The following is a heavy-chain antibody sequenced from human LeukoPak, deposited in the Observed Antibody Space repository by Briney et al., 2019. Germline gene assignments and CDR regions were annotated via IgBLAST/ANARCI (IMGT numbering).Heavy chain of an antibody. CDR3: ARGLTMVRGVLRWFDP. V-gene: IGHV3-7*03. CDR1: GFTFSSYW. Sequence: GESLRLSCAASGFTFSSYWMTWVRQAPGKGLEWVANINQDGSEKYYMDSVKGRFTISRDNAKNSLYVQMNSLRAEDTAVYYCARGLTMVRGVLRWFDPWGQGTLVTVSS. D-gene: IGHD3-10*01. J-gene: IGHJ5*02. CDR2: INQDGSEK.